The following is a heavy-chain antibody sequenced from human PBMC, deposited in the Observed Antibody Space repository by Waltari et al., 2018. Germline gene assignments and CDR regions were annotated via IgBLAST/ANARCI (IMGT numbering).Heavy chain of an antibody. J-gene: IGHJ4*02. Sequence: QVHLVQSGADVKKPGASVRVSCEASGYIFATYDIQWVRQAPGQGLEGIGGISINRGGTDYAQKFQDRVTLTRDMSINTAYMDLSDLRSEDTAMYYCVRGWTNGGGCWGQGTLITVSS. V-gene: IGHV1-2*02. CDR3: VRGWTNGGGC. CDR2: ISINRGGT. CDR1: GYIFATYD. D-gene: IGHD2-8*01.